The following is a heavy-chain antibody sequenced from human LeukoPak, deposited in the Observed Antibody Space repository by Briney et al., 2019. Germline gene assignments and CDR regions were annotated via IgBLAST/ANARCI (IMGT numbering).Heavy chain of an antibody. CDR1: GGSISSSSYY. CDR3: ARAPRDWNARAYYYYYMDV. Sequence: SETLSLTCTVSGGSISSSSYYWSWIRQPAGKGLEWIGRIYTSGSTNYNPSLKSRVTISVDTSKNQFSLKLSSVTAADTAVYYCARAPRDWNARAYYYYYMDVWGKGTTVTVSS. J-gene: IGHJ6*03. CDR2: IYTSGST. V-gene: IGHV4-61*02. D-gene: IGHD1-1*01.